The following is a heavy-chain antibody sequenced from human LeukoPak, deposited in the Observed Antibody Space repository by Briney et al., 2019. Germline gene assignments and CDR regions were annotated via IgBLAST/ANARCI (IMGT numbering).Heavy chain of an antibody. CDR1: GYTFTSYG. Sequence: ASVKLPCKGSGYTFTSYGASWVRHAPGQGLEWMGWISSYNGNTNYAQKCKDRVALSTDSYTSKDYMELRSLTSDHRAVYYCARWGDAAYWGQGTLVTVSS. CDR3: ARWGDAAY. J-gene: IGHJ4*02. D-gene: IGHD3-10*01. CDR2: ISSYNGNT. V-gene: IGHV1-18*01.